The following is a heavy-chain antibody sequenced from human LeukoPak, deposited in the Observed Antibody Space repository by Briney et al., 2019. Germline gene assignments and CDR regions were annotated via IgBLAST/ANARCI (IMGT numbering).Heavy chain of an antibody. CDR1: GFTFDDYG. CDR2: INWNGGST. V-gene: IGHV3-20*01. CDR3: ARAYCSGGSCNHFWGYYYGMDV. D-gene: IGHD2-15*01. J-gene: IGHJ6*02. Sequence: PGGSLRLSCAASGFTFDDYGMSWVRQAPGKGLEWVSGINWNGGSTGYADSVKGRFTISRDNAKNSLYLQMNSLRAEDTALYHCARAYCSGGSCNHFWGYYYGMDVWGQGTTVTVSS.